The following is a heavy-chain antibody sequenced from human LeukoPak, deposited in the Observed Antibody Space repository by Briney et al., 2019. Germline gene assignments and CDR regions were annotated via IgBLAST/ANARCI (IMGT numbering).Heavy chain of an antibody. J-gene: IGHJ4*02. Sequence: ASVKVSCKASGGTFSSYAISWVRQAPGQGLEWMGGIIPIFGTANYAQKFQGRVTITADESTSTAYMELSSLRSEDTAVYYCARYYYDSSGYCNWGQGTLVTVSS. CDR3: ARYYYDSSGYCN. CDR2: IIPIFGTA. CDR1: GGTFSSYA. D-gene: IGHD3-22*01. V-gene: IGHV1-69*13.